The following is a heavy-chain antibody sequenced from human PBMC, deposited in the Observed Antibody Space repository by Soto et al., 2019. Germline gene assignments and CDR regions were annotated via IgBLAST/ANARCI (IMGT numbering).Heavy chain of an antibody. Sequence: QMRLVQSGHEVKKPGTSVKVSCKASGFTFTSSAMQWVRQARGQRLEWIGWIVVGSGNTNYAQKFQERVTITRDMSTSTAYMELSSLRSEDTAVYYCAAGRIWSGYSDLYFDYWGQGTLVTVSS. D-gene: IGHD3-3*01. CDR2: IVVGSGNT. J-gene: IGHJ4*02. V-gene: IGHV1-58*02. CDR1: GFTFTSSA. CDR3: AAGRIWSGYSDLYFDY.